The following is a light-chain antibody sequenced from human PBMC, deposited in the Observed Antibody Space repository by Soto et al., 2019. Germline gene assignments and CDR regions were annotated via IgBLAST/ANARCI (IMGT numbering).Light chain of an antibody. CDR1: HSIHTS. Sequence: VLTQSPATLTLSRRERATLVXRASHSIHTSLSWYQQKSGXPSRLVXXXANXRANGVPARFSVSGSGTDFTLTISSLEPEDFAVESCQRRNNCPPGRTFGQGTRLDIK. CDR3: QRRNNCPPGRT. J-gene: IGKJ5*01. CDR2: XAN. V-gene: IGKV3-11*01.